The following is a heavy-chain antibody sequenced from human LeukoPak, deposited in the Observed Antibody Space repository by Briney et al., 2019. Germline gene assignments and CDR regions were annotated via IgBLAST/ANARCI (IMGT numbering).Heavy chain of an antibody. Sequence: GGSLRLSCATSGFTFSGSAIHWVRQASGKGLEWVGRIRSKANSYATTDVASVRGRFSISRDDSKNTAYLQMNSLKTVGTAVYYCTRPSYDSSVGGVVYRGQGTLVTVSS. CDR3: TRPSYDSSVGGVVY. D-gene: IGHD3-22*01. CDR2: IRSKANSYAT. V-gene: IGHV3-73*01. J-gene: IGHJ4*02. CDR1: GFTFSGSA.